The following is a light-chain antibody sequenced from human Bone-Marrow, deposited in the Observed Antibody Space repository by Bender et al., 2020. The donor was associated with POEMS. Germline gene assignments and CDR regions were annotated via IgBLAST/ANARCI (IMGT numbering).Light chain of an antibody. Sequence: QSALTQPASVSGSPGQSITISCTGTSSDIAIYDFVSWYQQLPGKAPTLLIFNVINRPSGVSHRFSGSKSGNTASLTISGLQAEDEADYFCSSYTTGSTLVIFGGGTKLTVL. CDR1: SSDIAIYDF. V-gene: IGLV2-14*03. CDR2: NVI. CDR3: SSYTTGSTLVI. J-gene: IGLJ2*01.